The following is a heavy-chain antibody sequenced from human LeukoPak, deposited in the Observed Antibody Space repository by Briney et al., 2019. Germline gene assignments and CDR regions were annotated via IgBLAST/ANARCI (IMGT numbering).Heavy chain of an antibody. D-gene: IGHD4-23*01. J-gene: IGHJ5*01. V-gene: IGHV3-33*01. CDR3: ARGYSGFLGNPNFFDS. CDR1: GLTFSNYA. Sequence: PGRSLRLSCAASGLTFSNYAMHWVRQAPGKGLEWVAPVWSDGSNKYYGDSVMGRFTISRDNSKSTLYLQMDSLRVDDSALYYCARGYSGFLGNPNFFDSWGQGTLVIVSS. CDR2: VWSDGSNK.